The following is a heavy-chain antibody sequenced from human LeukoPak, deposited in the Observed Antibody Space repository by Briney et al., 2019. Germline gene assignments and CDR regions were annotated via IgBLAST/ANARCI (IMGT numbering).Heavy chain of an antibody. V-gene: IGHV4-59*08. J-gene: IGHJ5*02. Sequence: SETLSLTCTVSGGSISSYYWSWIRQPPGKGLEWIGYIHYSGNTNYDPSLKSRVTISVDTSKNQFSLKLSSVTAADTAVYYCARVNIVPAASNWFDPWGQGTLVTVSS. D-gene: IGHD2-2*01. CDR2: IHYSGNT. CDR3: ARVNIVPAASNWFDP. CDR1: GGSISSYY.